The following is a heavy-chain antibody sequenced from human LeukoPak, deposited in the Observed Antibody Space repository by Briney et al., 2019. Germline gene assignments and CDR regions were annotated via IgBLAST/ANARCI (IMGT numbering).Heavy chain of an antibody. CDR3: ARARPPDYGDYLDY. CDR1: GFTFSSYS. Sequence: GGSLRLSCAASGFTFSSYSMNWVRQAPGKGLEWDSSISSSSSYIYYADSVKGRFTISRDNAKNSLYLQMNSLRAEDTAVYYCARARPPDYGDYLDYWGQGTLVTVSS. V-gene: IGHV3-21*01. CDR2: ISSSSSYI. D-gene: IGHD4-17*01. J-gene: IGHJ4*02.